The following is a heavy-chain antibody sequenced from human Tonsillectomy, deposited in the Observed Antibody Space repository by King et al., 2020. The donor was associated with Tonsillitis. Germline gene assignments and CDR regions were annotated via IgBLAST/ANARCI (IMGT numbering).Heavy chain of an antibody. CDR1: GFTFNIYT. V-gene: IGHV3-21*01. J-gene: IGHJ5*02. CDR3: ARGPGGIRXLSXTXXXP. CDR2: ISPTSGYI. D-gene: IGHD4-23*01. Sequence: VQLVESGGGLVKPGGSLRLSCAASGFTFNIYTMIWVRQAPGKGLEWVSSISPTSGYIFYADSMNGRFTISRDNAKNSLYLQMNSLRAEDTAVYFCARGPGGIRXLSXTXXXPXGQGTLVTVSS.